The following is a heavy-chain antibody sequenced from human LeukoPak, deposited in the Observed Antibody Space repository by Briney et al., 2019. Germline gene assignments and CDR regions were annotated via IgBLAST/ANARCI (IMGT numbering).Heavy chain of an antibody. D-gene: IGHD5-24*01. Sequence: ASVKVSCKASGYTFTSYYMHWVRKAPGQGVEWMGKINPSGGSTSYAQKFQGRVTMTRDTSISTAYMELRSLRSDDTAVYYCARTRRDGYNYEVDYFDYWGQGTLVTVSS. V-gene: IGHV1-46*01. CDR3: ARTRRDGYNYEVDYFDY. CDR2: INPSGGST. J-gene: IGHJ4*02. CDR1: GYTFTSYY.